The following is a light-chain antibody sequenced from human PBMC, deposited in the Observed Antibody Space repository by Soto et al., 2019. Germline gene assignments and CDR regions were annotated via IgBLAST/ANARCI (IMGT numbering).Light chain of an antibody. V-gene: IGLV2-23*02. CDR2: EVS. CDR1: SSDVGSYDL. Sequence: QSVLTQPASVSGSPGQSITISCTGTSSDVGSYDLVSWYQQHPGNAPKLMIYEVSKRPSGVSDRFSGSKSGNTASLTISGLQAADEADYYCCSYATTTLFGGGTKLTVL. J-gene: IGLJ2*01. CDR3: CSYATTTL.